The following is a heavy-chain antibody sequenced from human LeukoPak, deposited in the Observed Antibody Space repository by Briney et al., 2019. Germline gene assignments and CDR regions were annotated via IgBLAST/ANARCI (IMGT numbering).Heavy chain of an antibody. CDR1: GLTFSSYA. Sequence: GGSLRLSCAASGLTFSSYAMNWVRQAPGKGLEWVSTISYSGGSTYYVDSVKGRFTISRDNFENTLYLKLNSLRAEDTAVYYCAKAARGSYLYYFDYWGQGTLVTVSS. V-gene: IGHV3-23*01. CDR2: ISYSGGST. CDR3: AKAARGSYLYYFDY. D-gene: IGHD1-26*01. J-gene: IGHJ4*02.